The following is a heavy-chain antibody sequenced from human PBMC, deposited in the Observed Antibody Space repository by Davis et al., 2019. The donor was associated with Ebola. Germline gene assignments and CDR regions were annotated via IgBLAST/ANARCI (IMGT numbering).Heavy chain of an antibody. Sequence: AASAKVSCKASGYTFTSYGISWVRQAPGQGLEWMGWISAYNGNTNYAQKLQGRVTMTTDTSTSTAYMVLRSLRSDDTAVYYCARWGDIGYYGMDVWGQGTTVTVSS. CDR1: GYTFTSYG. CDR3: ARWGDIGYYGMDV. V-gene: IGHV1-18*01. CDR2: ISAYNGNT. D-gene: IGHD2-15*01. J-gene: IGHJ6*02.